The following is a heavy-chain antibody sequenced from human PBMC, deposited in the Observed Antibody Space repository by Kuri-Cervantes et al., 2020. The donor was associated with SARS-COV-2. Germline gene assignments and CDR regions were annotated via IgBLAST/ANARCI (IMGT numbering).Heavy chain of an antibody. J-gene: IGHJ5*02. CDR3: ARASVSYYDILTGYYGTKNSPFDP. Sequence: SAKVSCKASAGTFSSYAISWVRQAPGQGLEWMGGIIPIFGTANYAQKFQGRVTITADKSTSTAYMELSSLRSEDTAVYYCARASVSYYDILTGYYGTKNSPFDPWGQGTLVTVSS. D-gene: IGHD3-9*01. CDR1: AGTFSSYA. CDR2: IIPIFGTA. V-gene: IGHV1-69*06.